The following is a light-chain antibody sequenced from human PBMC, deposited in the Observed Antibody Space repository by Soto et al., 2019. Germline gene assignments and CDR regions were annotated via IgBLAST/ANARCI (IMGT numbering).Light chain of an antibody. J-gene: IGKJ1*01. V-gene: IGKV3-20*01. CDR1: QSVSAGY. CDR2: RAS. Sequence: EIVLTQSPGTLSLSPGERATLSCRASQSVSAGYLAWYQQKPGQAPRLLIYRASSRATGIPDRFSGSGSGTDFTLTISRLEPEDFAVYYCQQYGSSSWTFGQVTKVEIK. CDR3: QQYGSSSWT.